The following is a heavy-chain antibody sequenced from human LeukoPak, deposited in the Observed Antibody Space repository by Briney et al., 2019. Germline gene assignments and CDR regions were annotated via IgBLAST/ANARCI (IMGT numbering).Heavy chain of an antibody. D-gene: IGHD4-17*01. CDR1: GFTFSNFA. Sequence: QAGGSLRLSCSASGFTFSNFAMHWVRQAPGKGLEHVSAIRSNGDSTYYTDSVKGRFTISRDNSQKTLYLHMSSLRAEDTGVYYCVKAATVTIHYYYYGMDVWGQGTTVTVSS. CDR3: VKAATVTIHYYYYGMDV. J-gene: IGHJ6*02. CDR2: IRSNGDST. V-gene: IGHV3-64D*09.